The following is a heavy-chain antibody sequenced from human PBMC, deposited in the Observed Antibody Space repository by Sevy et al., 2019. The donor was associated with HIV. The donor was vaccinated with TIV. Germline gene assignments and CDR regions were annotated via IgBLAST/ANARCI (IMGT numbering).Heavy chain of an antibody. Sequence: SETLSLTCTVSGGSISSGGYYWSWIRQHPGEGLEWIGYIYYSGSTYYNPSLKSRVTISVDTSKNQFSLKLSSVTAADTAVYYCARDYYDSSGPNWFDPWGQGTLVTVSS. CDR1: GGSISSGGYY. CDR3: ARDYYDSSGPNWFDP. D-gene: IGHD3-22*01. J-gene: IGHJ5*02. CDR2: IYYSGST. V-gene: IGHV4-31*03.